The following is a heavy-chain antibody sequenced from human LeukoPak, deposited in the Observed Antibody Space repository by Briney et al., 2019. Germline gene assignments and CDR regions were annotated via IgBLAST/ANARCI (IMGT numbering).Heavy chain of an antibody. CDR3: ARSTMIVVVSDY. CDR2: IYPNSGGT. V-gene: IGHV1-2*02. Sequence: ASVTVSCKASRYTFTGYYMHWVRQAPGQGLEWMGWIYPNSGGTNYAQKFQGRVAMTRDTSISTAYMELSRLRSDDTAVYYCARSTMIVVVSDYWGQGTLVTVSS. J-gene: IGHJ4*02. CDR1: RYTFTGYY. D-gene: IGHD3-22*01.